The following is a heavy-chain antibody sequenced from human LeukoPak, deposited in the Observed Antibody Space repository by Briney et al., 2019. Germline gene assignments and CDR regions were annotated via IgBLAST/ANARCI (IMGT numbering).Heavy chain of an antibody. CDR3: TTEDGSGIYYGMDV. J-gene: IGHJ6*04. V-gene: IGHV3-15*01. Sequence: PGGSLRLPCAASGFTFSNAWMSWVRQAPGKGLEWVGRIKSKTDGGTTDYAAPVKGRFTISRDDSKNTLYLQMNSLKTEDTAVYYCTTEDGSGIYYGMDVWGKGTTVTVSS. D-gene: IGHD3-10*01. CDR1: GFTFSNAW. CDR2: IKSKTDGGTT.